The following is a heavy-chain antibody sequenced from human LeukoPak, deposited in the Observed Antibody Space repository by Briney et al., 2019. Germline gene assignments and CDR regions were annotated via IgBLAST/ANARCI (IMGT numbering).Heavy chain of an antibody. D-gene: IGHD6-13*01. CDR1: GGSISSSIYY. CDR3: ARRTAAAGHDY. V-gene: IGHV4-39*01. J-gene: IGHJ4*02. Sequence: SETLSLTCTVSGGSISSSIYYWGWIRQPPGKGLEWIGTISYSGNTYYNSSLRSLVTMSVDTSKNQFSLKLRSVTAADTAVYYCARRTAAAGHDYWGQGTLVTVSS. CDR2: ISYSGNT.